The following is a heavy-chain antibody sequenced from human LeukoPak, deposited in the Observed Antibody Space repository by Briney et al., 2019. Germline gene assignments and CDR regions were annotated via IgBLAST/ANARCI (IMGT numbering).Heavy chain of an antibody. J-gene: IGHJ4*02. D-gene: IGHD6-13*01. Sequence: PSETLSLTCTVSGGFISSYYWSWIRQPPGKGLEWIGYIYYSGSTNYNPSLKSRVTISVDTSKNQFSLKLSSVTAADTAVYYCARSPYSSSWYLNYFDYWGQGTLVTVSS. CDR1: GGFISSYY. CDR2: IYYSGST. CDR3: ARSPYSSSWYLNYFDY. V-gene: IGHV4-59*01.